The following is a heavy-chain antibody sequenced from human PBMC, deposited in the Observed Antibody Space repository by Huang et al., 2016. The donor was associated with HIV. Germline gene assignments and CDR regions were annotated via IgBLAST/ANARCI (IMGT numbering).Heavy chain of an antibody. CDR1: GLFFTKYW. D-gene: IGHD3-22*01. Sequence: EVQVMESGGGSVQPGGSLRLSCAASGLFFTKYWMTWVRPGAGKGREWVASINREGKEKDYVESGKGRFTISRNNTKNSVHVKMKSLRGEDTAVYYCGRDRTNFYDSSGYLGDIDYWGLGTLVTVSS. V-gene: IGHV3-7*01. J-gene: IGHJ4*02. CDR3: GRDRTNFYDSSGYLGDIDY. CDR2: INREGKEK.